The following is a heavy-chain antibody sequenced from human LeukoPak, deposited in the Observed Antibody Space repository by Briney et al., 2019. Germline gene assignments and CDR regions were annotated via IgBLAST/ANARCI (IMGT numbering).Heavy chain of an antibody. CDR3: ARVFTGGYYFDY. CDR1: GFTFSSYG. D-gene: IGHD3-16*01. Sequence: PGRSLRLSCAASGFTFSSYGMHWVRQAPGKGLEWVSYISSSGSTIYYADSVKGRFTISRDNAKNSLYLQMNSLRAEDTAVYYCARVFTGGYYFDYWGQGTLVTVSS. J-gene: IGHJ4*02. V-gene: IGHV3-48*04. CDR2: ISSSGSTI.